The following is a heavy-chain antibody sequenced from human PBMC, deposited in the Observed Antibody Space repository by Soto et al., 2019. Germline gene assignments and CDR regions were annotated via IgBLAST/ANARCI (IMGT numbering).Heavy chain of an antibody. V-gene: IGHV3-30*09. Sequence: PGGSLRLSCLASGFIFRSYAMHWVRQAPGKGLEWVAVITYDGANGYYADSVRGRFAISRDNSKSTLFLQMSSLRPEDTAVYYCARAFSGSYPNFDSWGQGTLVTVSS. CDR3: ARAFSGSYPNFDS. J-gene: IGHJ4*02. D-gene: IGHD1-26*01. CDR2: ITYDGANG. CDR1: GFIFRSYA.